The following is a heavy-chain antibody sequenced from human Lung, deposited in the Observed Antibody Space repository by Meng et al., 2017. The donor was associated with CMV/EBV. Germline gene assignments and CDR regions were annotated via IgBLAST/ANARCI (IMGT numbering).Heavy chain of an antibody. V-gene: IGHV1-46*01. D-gene: IGHD6-13*01. Sequence: SVXVSXXASGYTFTSYYMHWVRQAPGQGLEWMGIINPSGGSTSYAQKFQGRVTMTRDTSTSTAYMELSILRSEDTAVYYCARDLAAAGTGSGWDYYYYGMDVWGQGTTVTVSS. CDR3: ARDLAAAGTGSGWDYYYYGMDV. CDR2: INPSGGST. J-gene: IGHJ6*02. CDR1: GYTFTSYY.